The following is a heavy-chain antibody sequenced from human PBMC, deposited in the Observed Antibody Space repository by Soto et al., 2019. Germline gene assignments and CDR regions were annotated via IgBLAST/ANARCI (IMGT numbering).Heavy chain of an antibody. CDR1: GGTFSSYT. CDR3: AGELAAAGNSHY. CDR2: IIPILGIA. V-gene: IGHV1-69*08. J-gene: IGHJ4*02. Sequence: QVQLVQSGAEVKKPGSSVKVSCKASGGTFSSYTISWVRQAPGQGLEWMGRIIPILGIANYAQKFQGRVTSAAHKSQSTAYIELSSLRSEDMAVYAWAGELAAAGNSHYWGQGPLVTVSA. D-gene: IGHD6-13*01.